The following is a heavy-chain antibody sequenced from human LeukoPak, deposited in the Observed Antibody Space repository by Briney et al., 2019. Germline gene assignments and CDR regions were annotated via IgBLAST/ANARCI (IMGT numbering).Heavy chain of an antibody. V-gene: IGHV3-11*03. D-gene: IGHD2-2*01. CDR3: ARTRRYCSSTSCYGPHYFDY. CDR1: GFTFSDYY. CDR2: ISSSSSYT. J-gene: IGHJ4*02. Sequence: GGSLRLSCAASGFTFSDYYMSWIRQAPGKGLEWVSYISSSSSYTNYADSVKGRFTISRDNAKNSLYLQMNSLRAEDTAVYYCARTRRYCSSTSCYGPHYFDYWGQGTLVTVSS.